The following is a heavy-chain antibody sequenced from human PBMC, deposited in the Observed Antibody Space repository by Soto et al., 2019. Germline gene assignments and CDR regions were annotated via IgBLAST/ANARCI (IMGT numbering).Heavy chain of an antibody. V-gene: IGHV1-3*01. D-gene: IGHD6-19*01. CDR2: INAGNGNT. Sequence: ASVKVSCKASGGTLSSYAISWVRQAPGQSLEWMGWINAGNGNTKYSQKFQGKVTITNDTSASTTYMELNNLRSEDTAVYYCAREGFDSRGWRFDYWGQGTLVTVSS. CDR1: GGTLSSYA. CDR3: AREGFDSRGWRFDY. J-gene: IGHJ4*02.